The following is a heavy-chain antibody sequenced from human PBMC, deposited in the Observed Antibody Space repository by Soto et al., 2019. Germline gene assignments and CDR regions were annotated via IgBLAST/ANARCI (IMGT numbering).Heavy chain of an antibody. D-gene: IGHD6-13*01. J-gene: IGHJ4*02. Sequence: QVQLVQSGAEVKKPGASVKVSCKASGYTFTSYGISWVRQAPGQGLGGMGWISADNGNTNYARKIQGRVSMTTATSPSTATMELRSPRADDAAEYSRARDTAAAGIFDYWGQGPLVTVSS. V-gene: IGHV1-18*01. CDR1: GYTFTSYG. CDR2: ISADNGNT. CDR3: ARDTAAAGIFDY.